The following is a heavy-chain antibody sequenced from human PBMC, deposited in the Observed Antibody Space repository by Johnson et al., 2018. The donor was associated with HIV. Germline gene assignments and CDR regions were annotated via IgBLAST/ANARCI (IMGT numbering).Heavy chain of an antibody. J-gene: IGHJ3*02. V-gene: IGHV3-7*01. D-gene: IGHD3-10*01. CDR1: GFTFSSYG. CDR3: ARDQDPYYYGSGTLSI. CDR2: IKQDGSEK. Sequence: EVQLVESGGGVVQPGTSMRLSCAASGFTFSSYGIHWVRQAPGKGLEWVANIKQDGSEKYYVDSVKGRFTISRDNAKNSLYLQMNSLRAEDTAVYYCARDQDPYYYGSGTLSIWGQGTMVTVSS.